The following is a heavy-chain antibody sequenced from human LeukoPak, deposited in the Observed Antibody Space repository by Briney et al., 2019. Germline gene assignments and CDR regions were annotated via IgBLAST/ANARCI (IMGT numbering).Heavy chain of an antibody. CDR2: IKNDGSIT. V-gene: IGHV3-74*01. CDR3: ARGEGPGSYLIDN. CDR1: GFIFSGYW. Sequence: GGSLRLSCAASGFIFSGYWMHWVRQAPGKGLVWLSRIKNDGSITSYADSVKGRFTISRDNSKNTLHLQMNSLRTEDTAMYYCARGEGPGSYLIDNWGQGILVAASS. J-gene: IGHJ4*02. D-gene: IGHD1-26*01.